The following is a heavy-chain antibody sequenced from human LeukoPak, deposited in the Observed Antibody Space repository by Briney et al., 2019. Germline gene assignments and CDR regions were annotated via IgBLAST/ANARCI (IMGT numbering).Heavy chain of an antibody. Sequence: SQTLSLTCTVSGGSISSGGYYWSWIRQHPGKGLEWIVYIYYSGSTYYNPSLKSRVTISVDTSKNQFSLKLSSVTAADTAVYYCARGSYCSSTSCYRPGYNWFDPWGQGTLVTVSS. D-gene: IGHD2-2*01. CDR3: ARGSYCSSTSCYRPGYNWFDP. CDR1: GGSISSGGYY. CDR2: IYYSGST. V-gene: IGHV4-31*03. J-gene: IGHJ5*02.